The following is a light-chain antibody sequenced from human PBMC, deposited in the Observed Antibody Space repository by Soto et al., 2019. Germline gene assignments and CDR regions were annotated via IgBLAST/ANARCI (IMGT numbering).Light chain of an antibody. V-gene: IGLV4-60*02. CDR2: LEGSGSY. J-gene: IGLJ3*02. CDR3: ETWDSNTRV. CDR1: SGHSSYI. Sequence: QSVLPQSSSASASLGSSVKLTCTLSSGHSSYIIAWHQQQPGKAPRYLMKLEGSGSYNKGSGVPDRFSGSSSGADRYLTISNLQFDDEADYYCETWDSNTRVFGGGTKLTVL.